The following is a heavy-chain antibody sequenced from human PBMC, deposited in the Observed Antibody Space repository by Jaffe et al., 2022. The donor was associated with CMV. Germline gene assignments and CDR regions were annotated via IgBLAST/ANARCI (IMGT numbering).Heavy chain of an antibody. V-gene: IGHV3-9*01. CDR2: ISWNSGSI. CDR3: AKDTGDRSLYYFDY. Sequence: EVQLVESGGGLVQPGRSLRLSCAASGFTFDDYAMHWVRQAPGKGLEWVSGISWNSGSIGYADSVKGRFTISRDNAKNSLYLQMNSLRAEDTALYYCAKDTGDRSLYYFDYWGQGTLVTVSS. CDR1: GFTFDDYA. J-gene: IGHJ4*02.